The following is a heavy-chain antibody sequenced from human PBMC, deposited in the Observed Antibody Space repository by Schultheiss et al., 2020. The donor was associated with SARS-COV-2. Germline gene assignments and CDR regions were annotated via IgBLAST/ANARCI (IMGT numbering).Heavy chain of an antibody. V-gene: IGHV3-11*04. D-gene: IGHD2-15*01. Sequence: GGSLRLSCVASGFTFSNYAMSWVRQAPGKGLEWVSYISSSGSTIYYADSVKGRFTISRDNAKNSLYLQMNSLRAEDTAVYYCASNDVVVAGFWFDPWGQGTLVTVSS. CDR1: GFTFSNYA. CDR3: ASNDVVVAGFWFDP. J-gene: IGHJ5*02. CDR2: ISSSGSTI.